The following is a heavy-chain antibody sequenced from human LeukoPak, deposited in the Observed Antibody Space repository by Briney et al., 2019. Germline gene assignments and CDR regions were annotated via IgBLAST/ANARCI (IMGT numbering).Heavy chain of an antibody. V-gene: IGHV3-30*14. J-gene: IGHJ4*02. CDR3: QCWNPYY. CDR1: GFTFSSYA. Sequence: PGGSLRLSCAASGFTFSSYAMHWVRQAPGKGLEWVAVISYDGSNKYYADSAKGRFTISRDTSKNTLYLQMNSLRAEDTAVYYCQCWNPYYWGQGTLVTVSS. CDR2: ISYDGSNK. D-gene: IGHD1-1*01.